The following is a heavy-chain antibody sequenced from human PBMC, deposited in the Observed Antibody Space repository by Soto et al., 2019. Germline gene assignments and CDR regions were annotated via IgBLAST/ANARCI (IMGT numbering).Heavy chain of an antibody. J-gene: IGHJ6*02. D-gene: IGHD3-3*01. CDR2: VYYSGST. CDR3: ARDSTYYDFWSGSLLTYYYYGMDV. V-gene: IGHV4-59*12. Sequence: SETLSLTCTLSGGSISGYYWSWIRQPPGKGLEWIGYVYYSGSTYYNPSLKSRVTISVDTSKNQFSLKLSSVTAADTAVYYCARDSTYYDFWSGSLLTYYYYGMDVWGQGTTVTVSS. CDR1: GGSISGYY.